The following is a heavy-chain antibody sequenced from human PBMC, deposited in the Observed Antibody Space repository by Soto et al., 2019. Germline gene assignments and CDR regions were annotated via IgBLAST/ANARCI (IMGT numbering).Heavy chain of an antibody. J-gene: IGHJ6*03. V-gene: IGHV3-23*01. Sequence: GGSLRLSCAASGFTFSSYAMNWVRQAPGKGLEWVSFISGSGASTYSADSVKGRFTISRDNSENMLYLQMNSLRAEDTAVYYCAKGSSSGWTYFYYYYMDVWGKGTTVTVSS. D-gene: IGHD6-25*01. CDR1: GFTFSSYA. CDR2: ISGSGAST. CDR3: AKGSSSGWTYFYYYYMDV.